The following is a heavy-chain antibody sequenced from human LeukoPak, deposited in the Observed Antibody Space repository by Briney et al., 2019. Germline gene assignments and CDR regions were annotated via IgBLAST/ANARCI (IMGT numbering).Heavy chain of an antibody. CDR3: ARGRDIAVAGTSGDFDY. CDR1: GDSVSSNSAA. Sequence: SQTLSLTCAISGDSVSSNSAAWNWVRQSPSRGLYWLGRTYYRSKWYNDYAVSVKSRITINPDTSKNQFSLQLNSVTPEDTAVYYCARGRDIAVAGTSGDFDYWGQGTLVTVSS. J-gene: IGHJ4*02. CDR2: TYYRSKWYN. D-gene: IGHD6-19*01. V-gene: IGHV6-1*01.